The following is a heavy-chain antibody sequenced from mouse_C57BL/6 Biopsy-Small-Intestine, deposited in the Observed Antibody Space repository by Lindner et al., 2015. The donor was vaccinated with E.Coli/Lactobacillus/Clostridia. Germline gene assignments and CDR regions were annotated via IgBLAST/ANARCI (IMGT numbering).Heavy chain of an antibody. J-gene: IGHJ2*01. D-gene: IGHD4-1*02. CDR1: GYTFTNYD. CDR3: ARWGLNWHFFDY. Sequence: VQLQESGPELAKPGASVKLSCKASGYTFTNYDINWVIQRPGQGLEWIGWIYPGNDNTKYNEKFKDKATLTVDTSSTTAYMELHSLTSEDSAVYFCARWGLNWHFFDYWVQGTTPTVSS. V-gene: IGHV1-85*01. CDR2: IYPGNDNT.